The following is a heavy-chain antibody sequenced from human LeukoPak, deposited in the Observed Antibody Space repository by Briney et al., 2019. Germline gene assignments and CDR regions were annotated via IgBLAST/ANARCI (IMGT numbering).Heavy chain of an antibody. Sequence: LPGGSLRLSCAVSGFSVSGYWMTWVRQAPGKGLEWVANIKQDGSEKNYVDSVKGRFTISRDNAENSLFLQMNSLRVEDTAVYYCAREWQGGIAAAGTRIGGDYWGQGTLVAVSS. D-gene: IGHD6-13*01. V-gene: IGHV3-7*01. J-gene: IGHJ4*02. CDR2: IKQDGSEK. CDR3: AREWQGGIAAAGTRIGGDY. CDR1: GFSVSGYW.